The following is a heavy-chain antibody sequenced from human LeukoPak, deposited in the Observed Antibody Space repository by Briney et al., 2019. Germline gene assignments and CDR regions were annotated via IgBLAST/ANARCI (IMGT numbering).Heavy chain of an antibody. V-gene: IGHV1-69*13. CDR1: GGTFSSYA. J-gene: IGHJ4*02. D-gene: IGHD3-22*01. Sequence: GASVKVSCKASGGTFSSYAISWVRQAPGQGLEWMGGIIPIFGTANYAQKFQGRVTITADESTSAAYMELSSLRSEDTAVYYCARDRRYYYDSSGYHTFDYWGQGTLVPVSS. CDR3: ARDRRYYYDSSGYHTFDY. CDR2: IIPIFGTA.